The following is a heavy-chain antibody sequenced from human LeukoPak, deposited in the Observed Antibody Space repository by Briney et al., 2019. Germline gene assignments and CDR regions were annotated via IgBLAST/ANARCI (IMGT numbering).Heavy chain of an antibody. CDR1: GFTFSSYD. J-gene: IGHJ4*02. D-gene: IGHD2-15*01. CDR3: ARASDLLLFDY. Sequence: GGSLRLSCAASGFTFSSYDMHWVRQATGKGLEWVSAIGTAGDTYYPGSVKGRFTISRENAKSSLYLQMNSLRAGDTAVYYCARASDLLLFDYWGQGTLVTVSS. V-gene: IGHV3-13*01. CDR2: IGTAGDT.